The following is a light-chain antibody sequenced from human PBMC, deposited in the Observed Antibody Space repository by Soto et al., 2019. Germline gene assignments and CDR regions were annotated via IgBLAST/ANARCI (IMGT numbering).Light chain of an antibody. CDR2: DVS. CDR3: QQYDSYPLT. V-gene: IGKV1-5*01. J-gene: IGKJ4*01. Sequence: DIQMTQSPSTLSASVGDRVTITCRASQSISNRLAWYHQKPGKTPNLLIYDVSTLESGVPSRFSGSGSGTEFTLTISSLQPEDFATYYCQQYDSYPLTFGGGTKVDIK. CDR1: QSISNR.